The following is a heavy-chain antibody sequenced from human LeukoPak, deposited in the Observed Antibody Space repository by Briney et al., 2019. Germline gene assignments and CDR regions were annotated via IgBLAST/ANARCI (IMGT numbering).Heavy chain of an antibody. D-gene: IGHD2-15*01. V-gene: IGHV4-34*01. CDR3: ARPPCSGGSCYFDY. J-gene: IGHJ4*02. CDR2: INHSGST. Sequence: SETLSLTCAVYGGSFSGYYWSWIRQPPGKGLECIGEINHSGSTNYNPSLKSRVTISVDTSKNQFSLKLSSVTAADTAVYYCARPPCSGGSCYFDYWGQGTLVTVSS. CDR1: GGSFSGYY.